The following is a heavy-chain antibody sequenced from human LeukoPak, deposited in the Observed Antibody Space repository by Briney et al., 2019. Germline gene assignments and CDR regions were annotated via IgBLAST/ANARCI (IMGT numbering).Heavy chain of an antibody. Sequence: ASVKVSCKASGYTFTGYYMHWVRQAPGQRLEWMGWSNAGNGNTKYSQEFQGRVTITRDTSASTAYMELSSLRSEDMAVYYCARAGAHTLDYYYYGMDVWGQGTTVTVSS. J-gene: IGHJ6*02. CDR2: SNAGNGNT. D-gene: IGHD2-2*02. V-gene: IGHV1-3*02. CDR3: ARAGAHTLDYYYYGMDV. CDR1: GYTFTGYY.